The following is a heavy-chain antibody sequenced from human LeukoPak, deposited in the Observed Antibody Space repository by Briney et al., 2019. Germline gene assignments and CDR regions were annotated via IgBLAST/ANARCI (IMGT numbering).Heavy chain of an antibody. CDR1: GFTFSTYA. Sequence: GRSLRLSCAASGFTFSTYAMHWVRQAPGKGLEWLAVISFDGYNKYYADSVKGRFTISRDNSKNTLYMQMNSLRAEDTAIYYCAKDRGYGGNLDYYGMDVWGQGTTVTVSS. V-gene: IGHV3-30*04. CDR3: AKDRGYGGNLDYYGMDV. D-gene: IGHD4-23*01. J-gene: IGHJ6*02. CDR2: ISFDGYNK.